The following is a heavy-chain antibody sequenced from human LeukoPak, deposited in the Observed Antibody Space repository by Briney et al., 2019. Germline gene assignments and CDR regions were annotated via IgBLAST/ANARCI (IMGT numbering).Heavy chain of an antibody. CDR3: ARHQGATKSYYYYGMDV. J-gene: IGHJ6*02. CDR1: GYTFSSYW. Sequence: PGESLKISCKGSGYTFSSYWIAWVRHMPGKGLEWMGIIYPGDSDTRYSPSFQGQVTISVEKSISTAYLQWSSLKASDTATYYCARHQGATKSYYYYGMDVWGQGTTVTVSS. CDR2: IYPGDSDT. D-gene: IGHD5-12*01. V-gene: IGHV5-51*01.